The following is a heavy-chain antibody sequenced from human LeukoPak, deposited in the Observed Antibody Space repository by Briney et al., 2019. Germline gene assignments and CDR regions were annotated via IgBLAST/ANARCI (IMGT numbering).Heavy chain of an antibody. CDR3: AKSAPKTYYDFWSGPPIYMDV. D-gene: IGHD3-3*01. Sequence: GGSLRLSCAASGFTFSSYWMSWVRQAPGKGLEWVANIKQDGSEKYYVDSVKGRFTISRDNAKNSLYLQMNSLRAEDTAVYYCAKSAPKTYYDFWSGPPIYMDVWGKGTTVTVSS. CDR2: IKQDGSEK. J-gene: IGHJ6*03. CDR1: GFTFSSYW. V-gene: IGHV3-7*03.